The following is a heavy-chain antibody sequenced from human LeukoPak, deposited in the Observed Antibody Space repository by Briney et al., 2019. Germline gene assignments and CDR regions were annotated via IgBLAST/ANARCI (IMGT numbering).Heavy chain of an antibody. CDR1: GGSISSGSYY. CDR3: AREPGVLRYFDWTPHNWFDP. Sequence: SETLSLTCTVSGGSISSGSYYWSWIRQPAGKGLEWIGRIYTSGSTNYNPSLKSRVPISVDTSKNQFSLKLSSVTAADTAVYYCAREPGVLRYFDWTPHNWFDPWGQGTLVTVSS. CDR2: IYTSGST. V-gene: IGHV4-61*02. J-gene: IGHJ5*02. D-gene: IGHD3-9*01.